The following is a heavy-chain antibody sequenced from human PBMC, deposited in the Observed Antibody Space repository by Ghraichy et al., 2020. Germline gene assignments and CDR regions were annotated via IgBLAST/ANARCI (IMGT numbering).Heavy chain of an antibody. CDR1: GFSFSDYS. CDR2: ISRKSSAT. J-gene: IGHJ5*02. D-gene: IGHD5-18*01. Sequence: GGSLRLSCTASGFSFSDYSMIWVRQAPGKGLEWVSSISRKSSATHYADSVQGRFTISRDNAKNSVYLQMNSLRAEDTAVYYCVRQVGDDSSNWFDPWGQGTLVTVSS. CDR3: VRQVGDDSSNWFDP. V-gene: IGHV3-48*04.